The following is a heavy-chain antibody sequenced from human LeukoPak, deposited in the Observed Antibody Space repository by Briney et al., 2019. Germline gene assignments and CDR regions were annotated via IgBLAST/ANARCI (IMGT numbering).Heavy chain of an antibody. CDR1: GFTFNSYG. D-gene: IGHD3-10*01. CDR3: AKDMAAYYYASGNIDY. V-gene: IGHV3-30*18. CDR2: ISYDGSKR. Sequence: GGSLRLSCVTSGFTFNSYGFYWVRQAPGKGLEWVAVISYDGSKRYYADSVKGRFSISRDNSKNSLYLQMNSLRAEDTALYYCAKDMAAYYYASGNIDYWGQGTLVTVSS. J-gene: IGHJ4*02.